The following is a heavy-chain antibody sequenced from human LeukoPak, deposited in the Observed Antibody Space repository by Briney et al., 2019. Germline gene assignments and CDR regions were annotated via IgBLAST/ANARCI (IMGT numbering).Heavy chain of an antibody. CDR3: ARHNREDFDY. Sequence: GESLRISCKGSGYSFTNYWISWVRQLPGKGLEWMGRINPSDSYTNYSPSFQGHVTISADKSFSTAYVQWSSLKATDTAIYYCARHNREDFDYWGQGTLVTVSS. CDR2: INPSDSYT. V-gene: IGHV5-10-1*01. D-gene: IGHD2/OR15-2a*01. J-gene: IGHJ4*02. CDR1: GYSFTNYW.